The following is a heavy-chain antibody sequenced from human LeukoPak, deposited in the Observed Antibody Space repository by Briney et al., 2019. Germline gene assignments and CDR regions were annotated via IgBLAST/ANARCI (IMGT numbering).Heavy chain of an antibody. Sequence: GGSLRLSCAASGLTFSDYYMSWIRQAPGKWLEWVSYISSSGSTIYYADSVKGRFTISRDNAKNSLYLQMNSLRAEDTAVYYCARDRGNWGSEHYYYGMDVWGQGTTVTVSS. CDR2: ISSSGSTI. CDR1: GLTFSDYY. CDR3: ARDRGNWGSEHYYYGMDV. J-gene: IGHJ6*02. D-gene: IGHD7-27*01. V-gene: IGHV3-11*01.